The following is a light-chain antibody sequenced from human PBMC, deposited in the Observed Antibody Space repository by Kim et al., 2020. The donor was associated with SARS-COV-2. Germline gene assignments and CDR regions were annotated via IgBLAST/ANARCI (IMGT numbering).Light chain of an antibody. CDR2: EVS. J-gene: IGLJ2*01. CDR1: NRDIGGYNY. V-gene: IGLV2-8*01. CDR3: CSYAGSNIMV. Sequence: GHSCTISCTGTNRDIGGYNYVSWYQQYPGKAPNLMIYEVSKRPSGVPDRFSGSKSGNTASLTVSGLQAEDEANYYCCSYAGSNIMVFGGGTQLTVL.